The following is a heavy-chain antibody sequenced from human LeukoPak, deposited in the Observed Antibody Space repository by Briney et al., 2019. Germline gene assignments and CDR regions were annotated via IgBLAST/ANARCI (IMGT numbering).Heavy chain of an antibody. D-gene: IGHD1-26*01. CDR2: IYSSGNT. CDR1: GGSISGYY. Sequence: SETLSLTCTVSGGSISGYYWSWIRQPPGKGLEWIGYIYSSGNTNYNPSLKSRVTISVDTSKNQFSLKLSSVTAADTAVYYCARHGGGSYSTFVDFWGQGTWSPSPQ. CDR3: ARHGGGSYSTFVDF. J-gene: IGHJ4*02. V-gene: IGHV4-59*08.